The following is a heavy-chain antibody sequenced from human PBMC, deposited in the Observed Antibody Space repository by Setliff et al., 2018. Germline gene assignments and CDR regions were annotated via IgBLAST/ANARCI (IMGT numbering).Heavy chain of an antibody. Sequence: SETLSLTCNVSGGSVSSGYYYWDWIRQPPGKGLEWIGTVYYTGRTYYNPSLKSRVTIAVDAPDNHYSLKLRSVTAADTAVYYCASRSGVVEDPPRQVILDDGFDIWGQGTMVTVSS. CDR1: GGSVSSGYYY. J-gene: IGHJ3*02. V-gene: IGHV4-39*02. CDR2: VYYTGRT. D-gene: IGHD2-15*01. CDR3: ASRSGVVEDPPRQVILDDGFDI.